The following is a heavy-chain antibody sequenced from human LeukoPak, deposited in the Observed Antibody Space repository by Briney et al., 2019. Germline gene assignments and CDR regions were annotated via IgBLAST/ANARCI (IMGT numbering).Heavy chain of an antibody. CDR2: FDPEDGET. V-gene: IGHV1-24*01. Sequence: ASVKVSCKVSGYTLTELSMHWVRQAPGKGLEWMGGFDPEDGETIYAQKFQGRVTMTRDMSTSTVYMELSSLRSEDTAVYYCARVYSGYDFGYWGQGTLVTVSS. CDR1: GYTLTELS. J-gene: IGHJ4*02. CDR3: ARVYSGYDFGY. D-gene: IGHD5-12*01.